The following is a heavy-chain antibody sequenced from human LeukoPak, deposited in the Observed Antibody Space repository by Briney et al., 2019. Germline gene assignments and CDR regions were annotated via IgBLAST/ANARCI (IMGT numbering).Heavy chain of an antibody. CDR1: GYTLTVYY. CDR2: INPNSGDT. J-gene: IGHJ4*02. CDR3: ARDCSSTSCYGGFDY. V-gene: IGHV1-2*06. D-gene: IGHD2-2*01. Sequence: ASVKVSCKASGYTLTVYYIHWVRQAPGQGLEWMGRINPNSGDTNFAQKFQGRVTMTRDTSISTAYMELSRLRSDDTAVYYCARDCSSTSCYGGFDYWGQGTLVTVSS.